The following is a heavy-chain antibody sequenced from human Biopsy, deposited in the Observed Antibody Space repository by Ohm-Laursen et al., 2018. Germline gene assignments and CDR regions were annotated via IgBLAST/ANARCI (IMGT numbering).Heavy chain of an antibody. Sequence: SETLSLTCSVSGGSVSDSFHFWSWIRQPPGKGLEWIGYISYSRDTNYNPSLKSRITISVDTSKNQFSLKLTSVTAADTAVYYCAKHGSGWTGDDAFHIWGQGTMVTVSS. CDR3: AKHGSGWTGDDAFHI. J-gene: IGHJ3*02. D-gene: IGHD6-19*01. CDR2: ISYSRDT. CDR1: GGSVSDSFHF. V-gene: IGHV4-61*01.